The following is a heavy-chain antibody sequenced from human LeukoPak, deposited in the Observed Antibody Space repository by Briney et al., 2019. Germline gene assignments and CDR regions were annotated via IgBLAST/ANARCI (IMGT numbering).Heavy chain of an antibody. CDR3: AKDFRYQWLAHYFDY. V-gene: IGHV3-30*18. CDR2: ISYDGSNK. D-gene: IGHD6-19*01. J-gene: IGHJ4*02. CDR1: GFTFSSYG. Sequence: GGSLRLSCAASGFTFSSYGMHWVRQAPGKGLEWVAVISYDGSNKCYADSVKGRFTISRDNSKNTLYLQMNSLRAEDTAVYYCAKDFRYQWLAHYFDYWGQGTLVTVSS.